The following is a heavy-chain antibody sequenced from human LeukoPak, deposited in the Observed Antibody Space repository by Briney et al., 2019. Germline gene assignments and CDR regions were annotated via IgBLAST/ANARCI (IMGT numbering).Heavy chain of an antibody. Sequence: ASVKVSCKASGYTFTGYYMHWVRQAPRQGLEWMGWINPNSGGTNYAQNFQGRVTMTRDTSISTAYMELSRLRSDDTAVYYCARDSLPYYYDSSGYPPPLDYWGQGTLVTVSS. CDR1: GYTFTGYY. J-gene: IGHJ4*02. CDR2: INPNSGGT. V-gene: IGHV1-2*02. CDR3: ARDSLPYYYDSSGYPPPLDY. D-gene: IGHD3-22*01.